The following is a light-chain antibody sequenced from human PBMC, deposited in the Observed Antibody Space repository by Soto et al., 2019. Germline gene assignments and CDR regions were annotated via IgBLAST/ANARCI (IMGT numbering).Light chain of an antibody. CDR3: QQYEMYPWT. CDR2: AAS. V-gene: IGKV1-6*01. J-gene: IGKJ1*01. CDR1: QGIRND. Sequence: AIQMTQSPSSLSASVGDRVTITCRASQGIRNDLDWFQQKPGKAPKLLIYAASNLQSGVPARFSGSGSGTDFTLTISSLQPEDFATYYCQQYEMYPWTFGQGTKVDIK.